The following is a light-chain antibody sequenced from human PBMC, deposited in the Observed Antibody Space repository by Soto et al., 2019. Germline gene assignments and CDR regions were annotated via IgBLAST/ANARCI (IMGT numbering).Light chain of an antibody. Sequence: QSALTQPASVSGSPGQSITISCTGTSSGVGSYNLVSWFQQHPGKAPKLMIYEGSKRPSGVSNRFSGSKSGNTASLTISGLQAEDEADYYCCSYAVTNLLVVGGGTKLTVL. CDR2: EGS. V-gene: IGLV2-23*01. J-gene: IGLJ2*01. CDR1: SSGVGSYNL. CDR3: CSYAVTNLLV.